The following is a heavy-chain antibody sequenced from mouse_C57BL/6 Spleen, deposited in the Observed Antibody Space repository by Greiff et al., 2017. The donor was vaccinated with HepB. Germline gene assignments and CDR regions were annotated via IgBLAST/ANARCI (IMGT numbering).Heavy chain of an antibody. CDR1: GYAFSSSW. CDR2: IYPGDGDT. J-gene: IGHJ3*01. CDR3: ALYYSNFPFAY. V-gene: IGHV1-82*01. Sequence: VKLQESGPELVKPGASVKISCKASGYAFSSSWMNWVKQRPGKGLEWIGRIYPGDGDTNYNGKFKGKATLTADKSSSTAYMQLSSLTSEDSAVYFCALYYSNFPFAYWGQGTLVTVSA. D-gene: IGHD2-5*01.